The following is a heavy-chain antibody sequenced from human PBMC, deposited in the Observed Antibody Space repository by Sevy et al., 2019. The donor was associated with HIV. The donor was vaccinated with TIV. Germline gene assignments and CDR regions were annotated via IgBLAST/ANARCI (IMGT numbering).Heavy chain of an antibody. J-gene: IGHJ4*02. V-gene: IGHV3-7*01. D-gene: IGHD3-9*01. Sequence: GESLKISCAASGFTFGDYWLTWVRQVPGKGLEWVANIKQGGSETYYADSVKGRFSISRDNAKNSLYLQMNSLRAEDTAVDYCARCQPDNYYHDGAVYYGLLFDHWGQGALVTVSS. CDR3: ARCQPDNYYHDGAVYYGLLFDH. CDR1: GFTFGDYW. CDR2: IKQGGSET.